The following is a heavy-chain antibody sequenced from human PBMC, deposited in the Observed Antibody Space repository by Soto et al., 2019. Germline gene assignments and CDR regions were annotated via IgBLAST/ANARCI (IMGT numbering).Heavy chain of an antibody. CDR3: TRSGSSPYYYGMDL. Sequence: EVQLVESGGGLVQPGGSLRLSCAASGFTFSSYWMHWVRQAPGKGLVWVSRINSDGSSTNYADSVKGRFTISRDNARNTLFLQMDTLRAEDTAVYYCTRSGSSPYYYGMDLWGQGTTVTVSS. CDR1: GFTFSSYW. CDR2: INSDGSST. V-gene: IGHV3-74*01. D-gene: IGHD6-6*01. J-gene: IGHJ6*02.